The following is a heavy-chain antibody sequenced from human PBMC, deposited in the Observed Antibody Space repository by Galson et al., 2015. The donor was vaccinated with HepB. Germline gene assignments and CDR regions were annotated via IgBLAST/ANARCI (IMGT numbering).Heavy chain of an antibody. J-gene: IGHJ4*02. V-gene: IGHV3-21*01. CDR3: ARDPVEMATASFDY. CDR2: ISSSSSYI. D-gene: IGHD5-24*01. Sequence: SLRLSCAASGFTFSSYSMNWVRQAPGKGLEWVSSISSSSSYIYHADSVKGRFTISRDNAKNSLYLQMNSLRAEDTAVYYCARDPVEMATASFDYWGQGTLVTVSS. CDR1: GFTFSSYS.